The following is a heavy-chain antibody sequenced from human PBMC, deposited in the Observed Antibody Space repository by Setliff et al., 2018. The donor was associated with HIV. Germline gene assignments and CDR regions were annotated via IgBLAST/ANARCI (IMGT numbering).Heavy chain of an antibody. V-gene: IGHV1-18*01. CDR3: ARGDTTDMYYFDY. Sequence: GASVKVSCKASGYTFTSYGITWVRQAPGQGLEWMGWISAYNGNTKYAQKSQDRVTMTTDTSTNTAYMELRSLRSADTAVYYCARGDTTDMYYFDYWGQGTLVTVSS. CDR2: ISAYNGNT. D-gene: IGHD1-26*01. J-gene: IGHJ4*02. CDR1: GYTFTSYG.